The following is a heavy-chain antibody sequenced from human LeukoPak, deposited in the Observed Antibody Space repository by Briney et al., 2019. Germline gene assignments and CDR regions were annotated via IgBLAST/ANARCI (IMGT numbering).Heavy chain of an antibody. D-gene: IGHD3-10*01. CDR3: ARTITDDHNRLGALDI. V-gene: IGHV3-33*01. J-gene: IGHJ3*02. Sequence: GGSLRLSCAASGYTFSSHGMHWVRQAPDKGLEWVAIIWYDGSYKYYADSVQGRFTISRDNSKNTLYLQMNSLIAEDTAVYYCARTITDDHNRLGALDIWGQGTMVTVSS. CDR1: GYTFSSHG. CDR2: IWYDGSYK.